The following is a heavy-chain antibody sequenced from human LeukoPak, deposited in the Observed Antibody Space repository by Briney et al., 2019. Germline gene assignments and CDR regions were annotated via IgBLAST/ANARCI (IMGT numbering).Heavy chain of an antibody. CDR3: ATRIAAAVNYYYYGMDV. V-gene: IGHV7-4-1*02. Sequence: ASVKVSCTASGYTFTSYAMNWVRQAPGQGLEWMGWINTNTGNPTYAQGFTGRFVFSLDTSVSTAYLQISSLKAEDTAVYYCATRIAAAVNYYYYGMDVWGQGTTVTVSS. CDR1: GYTFTSYA. J-gene: IGHJ6*02. D-gene: IGHD6-13*01. CDR2: INTNTGNP.